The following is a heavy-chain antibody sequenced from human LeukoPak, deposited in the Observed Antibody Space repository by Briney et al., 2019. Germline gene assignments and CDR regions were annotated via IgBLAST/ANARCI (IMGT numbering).Heavy chain of an antibody. Sequence: ASVKVSCKASGYTFTGYYMHWVRQAPGQGLEWMGWINPNSGGTNYAQKFQGRVTMTRDTSISTAYMELSRLRSDDTAVYYCARSRSGSGSYLAYWGQGTLDTVSS. CDR2: INPNSGGT. CDR3: ARSRSGSGSYLAY. CDR1: GYTFTGYY. D-gene: IGHD3-10*01. J-gene: IGHJ4*02. V-gene: IGHV1-2*02.